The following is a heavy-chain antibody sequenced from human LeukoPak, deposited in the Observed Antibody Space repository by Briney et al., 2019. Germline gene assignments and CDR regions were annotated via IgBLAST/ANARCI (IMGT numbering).Heavy chain of an antibody. J-gene: IGHJ5*02. Sequence: ASVKVSCNASGYTFTGYYMHWVRQAPGQGLEWMGWINPNSGGTNYAQKFQGRVTMTRDTSISTAYMELSRLRSDDTAVYYCALVTWGRSGSYFYWFDPWGQGTLVTVSS. D-gene: IGHD1-26*01. V-gene: IGHV1-2*02. CDR2: INPNSGGT. CDR1: GYTFTGYY. CDR3: ALVTWGRSGSYFYWFDP.